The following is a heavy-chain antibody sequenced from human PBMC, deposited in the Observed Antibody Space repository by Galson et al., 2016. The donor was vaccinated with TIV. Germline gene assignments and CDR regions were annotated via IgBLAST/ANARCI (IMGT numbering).Heavy chain of an antibody. V-gene: IGHV1-18*01. J-gene: IGHJ6*02. CDR2: ISVYNGDT. D-gene: IGHD3-10*01. Sequence: TVKVSCKASGYTFTSFGLSWVRQAPGQGLEWMGWISVYNGDTDYAVKFQGRVTLTTDRYTDTAYMDLRGLGSDDTAVYFCARPMYYYGSGSFQYYGMDVWGQGTTVTVSS. CDR1: GYTFTSFG. CDR3: ARPMYYYGSGSFQYYGMDV.